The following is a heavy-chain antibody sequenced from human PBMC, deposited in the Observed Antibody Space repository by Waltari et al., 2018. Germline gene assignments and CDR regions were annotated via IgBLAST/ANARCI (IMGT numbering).Heavy chain of an antibody. V-gene: IGHV3-30*02. Sequence: QVQLVESGGGVVQPGGSLRLSCAASGFPFRSYGMHWVRQAPGKGLEWVAFIRYDGSNKYYADSVKGRFTISRDNSKNTLYLQMNSLRAEDTAVYYCARKHYYYYYGMDVWGQGTTVTVSS. CDR1: GFPFRSYG. J-gene: IGHJ6*02. CDR2: IRYDGSNK. CDR3: ARKHYYYYYGMDV.